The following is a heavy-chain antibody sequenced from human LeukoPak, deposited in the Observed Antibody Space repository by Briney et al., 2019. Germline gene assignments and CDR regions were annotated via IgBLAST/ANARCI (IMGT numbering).Heavy chain of an antibody. J-gene: IGHJ4*02. V-gene: IGHV4-38-2*02. CDR3: AKSGGYGLIDY. CDR1: GYSISSGYY. CDR2: IYYSGST. Sequence: SETLSLTCTVSGYSISSGYYWGWIRQPPGKGLEYIGSIYYSGSTYYNESLESRVTISIDTSKNQFSLKLNSVTAADTAMYYCAKSGGYGLIDYWGQGTLVTVSS. D-gene: IGHD1-26*01.